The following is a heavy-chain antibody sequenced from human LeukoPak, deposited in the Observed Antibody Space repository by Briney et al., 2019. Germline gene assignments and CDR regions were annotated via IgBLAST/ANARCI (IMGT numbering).Heavy chain of an antibody. CDR2: INHSGST. J-gene: IGHJ5*02. CDR1: GGSFSGYY. D-gene: IGHD2-2*01. CDR3: ARHFAEECSSTSCPSDWFDP. Sequence: SETLSLTCAVYGGSFSGYYWSWIRQPPGKGLEWIGEINHSGSTNYNPSLKSRVTISVDTSKNQFSLKLSSVTAADTAVYYCARHFAEECSSTSCPSDWFDPWGQGTLVTVSS. V-gene: IGHV4-34*01.